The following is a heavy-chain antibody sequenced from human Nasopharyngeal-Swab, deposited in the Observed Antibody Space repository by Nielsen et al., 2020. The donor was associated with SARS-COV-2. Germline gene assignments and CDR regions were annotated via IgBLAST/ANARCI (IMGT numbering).Heavy chain of an antibody. J-gene: IGHJ2*01. CDR1: GGTFSSYA. CDR3: AREGAAVAGDWYFDL. D-gene: IGHD6-19*01. Sequence: SVKVSCNASGGTFSSYAISWVRQAPGQGLEWMGGIIPIFGTANYAQKFQGRVTITADESTSTAYMELSSLRSEDTAVYYCAREGAAVAGDWYFDLWGRGTLVTVSS. V-gene: IGHV1-69*13. CDR2: IIPIFGTA.